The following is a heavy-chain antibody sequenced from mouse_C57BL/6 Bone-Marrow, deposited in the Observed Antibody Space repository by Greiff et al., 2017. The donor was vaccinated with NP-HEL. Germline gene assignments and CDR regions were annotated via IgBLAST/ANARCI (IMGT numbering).Heavy chain of an antibody. CDR3: TKSCLDY. CDR2: INPNNGGT. V-gene: IGHV1-18*01. J-gene: IGHJ2*01. CDR1: GYTFPDYN. Sequence: EVQLQQSGPELVKPGASVKIPCKASGYTFPDYNMDWVKQSHGKSLEWIGDINPNNGGTIYNQKFQGQATLTVDKSSSTVYLELRSLTSEDTAVFYCTKSCLDYWGQGTTLTVSS.